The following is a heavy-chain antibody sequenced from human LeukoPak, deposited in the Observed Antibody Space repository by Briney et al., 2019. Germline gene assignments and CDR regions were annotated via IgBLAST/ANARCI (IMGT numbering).Heavy chain of an antibody. Sequence: PGGSLRLSCAASGFTFSSYSMNWVRQAPGKGLEWVSAISGSGGSTYYADSVKGRFTISRDNSKNTLYLQMNSLRAEDTAVYYCAEGILTYYYFDYWGQGTLVTVSS. CDR3: AEGILTYYYFDY. D-gene: IGHD3-16*01. V-gene: IGHV3-23*01. CDR2: ISGSGGST. J-gene: IGHJ4*02. CDR1: GFTFSSYS.